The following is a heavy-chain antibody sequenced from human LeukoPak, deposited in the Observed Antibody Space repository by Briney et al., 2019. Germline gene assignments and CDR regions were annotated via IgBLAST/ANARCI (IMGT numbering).Heavy chain of an antibody. D-gene: IGHD5-12*01. CDR2: IYNGGTT. CDR3: ARDTTVASGMEY. Sequence: SETLSLTCSVSGGSLSTYSWTCVRQSPGKRLEWIGSIYNGGTTNYNPSLKSRGTISTDTAKNQFSLRLRSVSAADTAIYYCARDTTVASGMEYWGQGTLVSVSS. V-gene: IGHV4-59*01. CDR1: GGSLSTYS. J-gene: IGHJ4*02.